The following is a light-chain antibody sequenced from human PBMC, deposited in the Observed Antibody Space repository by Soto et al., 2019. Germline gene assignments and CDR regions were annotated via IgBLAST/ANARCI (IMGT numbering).Light chain of an antibody. Sequence: QSVLTQPASVSGSPGQSITISCTGTSSDVGGYNYVSWYQQYPGKAPKLLIYEDSIRPSGVSNRFSGSKSGTTASLTISGLQAEDEADYYCNSFTTSSTRVFGGGTKLTVL. CDR3: NSFTTSSTRV. J-gene: IGLJ3*02. CDR1: SSDVGGYNY. V-gene: IGLV2-14*01. CDR2: EDS.